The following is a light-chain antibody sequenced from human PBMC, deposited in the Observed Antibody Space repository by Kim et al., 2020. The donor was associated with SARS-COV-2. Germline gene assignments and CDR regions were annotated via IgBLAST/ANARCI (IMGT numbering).Light chain of an antibody. J-gene: IGLJ2*01. CDR1: SGHRKYA. CDR2: LSSEGSH. Sequence: ASAKRTCVLSSGHRKYAIAWHRYHPAEGPRFIMNLSSEGSHRRGEGVPARFSGSSSGAERYLIISSLQSEDEAVYYCHTWGTGIRVFGGGTQLTVL. CDR3: HTWGTGIRV. V-gene: IGLV4-69*01.